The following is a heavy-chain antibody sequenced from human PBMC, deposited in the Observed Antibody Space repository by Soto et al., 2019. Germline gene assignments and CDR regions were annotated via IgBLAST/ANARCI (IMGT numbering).Heavy chain of an antibody. J-gene: IGHJ4*02. CDR1: GESIDTAGYY. V-gene: IGHV4-31*03. CDR2: IYHSGAT. Sequence: QVQLQESGPRLVRPSPTLSLTCTVSGESIDTAGYYWTWIRQRPGRGLEWLGFIYHSGATYYSSSMKSRLSISIDRSQNQFSLKVTSVTAADTAVYFCSRGDYWGQGMLVTVSS. CDR3: SRGDY.